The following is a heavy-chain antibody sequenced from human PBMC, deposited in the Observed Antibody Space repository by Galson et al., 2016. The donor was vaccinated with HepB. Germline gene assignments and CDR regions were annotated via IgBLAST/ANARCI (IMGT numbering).Heavy chain of an antibody. CDR2: IWFDGSYK. D-gene: IGHD1-26*01. CDR1: GFTFSSYG. CDR3: VREPHGRVYGMDV. J-gene: IGHJ6*02. Sequence: SLRLSCATSGFTFSSYGMHWVRQLPGKGLEWVAAIWFDGSYKFHADSVKGRFTISRDNSKNTLYLQMDTLRVEDTAIYYCVREPHGRVYGMDVWGQGTMVTVSS. V-gene: IGHV3-33*01.